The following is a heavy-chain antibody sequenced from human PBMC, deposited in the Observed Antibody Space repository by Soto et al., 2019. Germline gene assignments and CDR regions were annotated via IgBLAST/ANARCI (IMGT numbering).Heavy chain of an antibody. D-gene: IGHD5-18*01. CDR3: ARRDVDTAMDLVNYYMDV. CDR2: IYYSGST. V-gene: IGHV4-39*01. Sequence: SETLSLTCTVSGGSISSSSYYWGWIRQPPGKGLEWIGSIYYSGSTYYNPSLKSRVTISVDTSKNQFSLKLSSVTAADTAVYYCARRDVDTAMDLVNYYMDVWGKGTTVTVSS. CDR1: GGSISSSSYY. J-gene: IGHJ6*03.